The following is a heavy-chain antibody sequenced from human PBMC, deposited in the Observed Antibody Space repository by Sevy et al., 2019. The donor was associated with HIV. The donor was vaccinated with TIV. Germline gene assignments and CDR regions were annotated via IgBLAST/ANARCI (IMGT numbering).Heavy chain of an antibody. CDR2: IYWDDDK. V-gene: IGHV2-5*02. D-gene: IGHD3-9*01. CDR1: GFSLTTSGVG. Sequence: SGPTLVNPTQTLTLTCTFSGFSLTTSGVGVGWIRQPPGKALEWLALIYWDDDKRYSPSLKSRLTITKDTSKNQVVLTMTNMDPVDTATYYGAHRPDNYGILTGYFPNWFDPWGQGTLVTVSS. CDR3: AHRPDNYGILTGYFPNWFDP. J-gene: IGHJ5*02.